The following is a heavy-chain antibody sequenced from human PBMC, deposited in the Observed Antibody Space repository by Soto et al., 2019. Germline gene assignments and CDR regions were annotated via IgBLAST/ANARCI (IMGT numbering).Heavy chain of an antibody. Sequence: PSETLSLTCAVYGGSFSGYYWSWIRQPPGKGLEWIGEINHSGSTNYNPSLKSRVTISVDTSKNQFSLKLSSVTAADTAVYYCARIAPRYSSSSFLYYYYMDVWGKGTTVTVSS. D-gene: IGHD6-6*01. J-gene: IGHJ6*03. V-gene: IGHV4-34*01. CDR3: ARIAPRYSSSSFLYYYYMDV. CDR2: INHSGST. CDR1: GGSFSGYY.